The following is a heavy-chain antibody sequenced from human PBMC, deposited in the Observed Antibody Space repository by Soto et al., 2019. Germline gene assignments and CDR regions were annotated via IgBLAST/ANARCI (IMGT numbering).Heavy chain of an antibody. Sequence: SETLSLTCAVSGYTITSYYWSWIRQPPGKGLEWLGYIYYTGSTTYNPSLKSRVTISLDTSKNQFSLKLNSVTAADTAVYYCARHAFGSGFYYGMGVWGQGTTVTVSS. J-gene: IGHJ6*02. CDR1: GYTITSYY. D-gene: IGHD3-10*01. V-gene: IGHV4-59*08. CDR3: ARHAFGSGFYYGMGV. CDR2: IYYTGST.